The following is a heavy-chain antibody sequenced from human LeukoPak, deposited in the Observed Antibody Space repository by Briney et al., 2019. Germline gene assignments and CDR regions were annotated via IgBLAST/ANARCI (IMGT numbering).Heavy chain of an antibody. CDR3: ARASWLLDPGGDDY. V-gene: IGHV1-8*01. J-gene: IGHJ4*02. CDR2: MNPNSGNT. Sequence: GASVKVSCKASGYTFTSYDINWVRQATGQGLEWMGWMNPNSGNTGYAQKFQGRVTMTRNTSISTAYMELSSLRSDDTAVYYCARASWLLDPGGDDYWGQGTLVTVSS. D-gene: IGHD3-22*01. CDR1: GYTFTSYD.